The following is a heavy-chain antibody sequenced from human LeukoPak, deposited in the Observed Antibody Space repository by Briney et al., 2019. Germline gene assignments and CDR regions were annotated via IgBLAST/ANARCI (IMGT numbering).Heavy chain of an antibody. CDR2: IYTSGST. J-gene: IGHJ4*02. V-gene: IGHV4-4*07. CDR3: ARAEAIFGVVTSFDY. Sequence: SETLSLTCTVSGGSISSYYWSWIRQPAGKGLEWIGRIYTSGSTNYNPSLKSRVTMSVDTSKSQFSLKLSSVTAADTAVYYCARAEAIFGVVTSFDYWGQGTLVTVSS. D-gene: IGHD3-3*01. CDR1: GGSISSYY.